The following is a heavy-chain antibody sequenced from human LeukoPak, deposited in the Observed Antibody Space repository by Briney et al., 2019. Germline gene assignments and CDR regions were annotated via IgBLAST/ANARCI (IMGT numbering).Heavy chain of an antibody. J-gene: IGHJ4*02. V-gene: IGHV4-34*01. Sequence: PSETLSLTCAVYGGSFSGYYWSWIRQPPGKGLEWIGEINRSGSTNYNPSLKSRVTISVDTSKNQFSLKLSSVTAADTAVYYCARLGDDYDFWSGYSYYFDYWGQGTLVTVSS. CDR1: GGSFSGYY. CDR2: INRSGST. CDR3: ARLGDDYDFWSGYSYYFDY. D-gene: IGHD3-3*01.